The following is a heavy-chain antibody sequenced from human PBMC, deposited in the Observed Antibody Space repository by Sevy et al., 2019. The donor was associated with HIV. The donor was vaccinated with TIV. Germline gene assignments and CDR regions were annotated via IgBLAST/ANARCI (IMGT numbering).Heavy chain of an antibody. Sequence: GGSLRLSCAASGFTFSSYEMNWVRQAPGKGLEWVSYISSSGSTIYYADSVKGRFTISRDNAKNSLYLQMNSLRAEDTAVYYCARGITGYSSSWGGRNWFDPWGQGTLVTVSS. CDR1: GFTFSSYE. V-gene: IGHV3-48*03. D-gene: IGHD6-13*01. CDR2: ISSSGSTI. CDR3: ARGITGYSSSWGGRNWFDP. J-gene: IGHJ5*02.